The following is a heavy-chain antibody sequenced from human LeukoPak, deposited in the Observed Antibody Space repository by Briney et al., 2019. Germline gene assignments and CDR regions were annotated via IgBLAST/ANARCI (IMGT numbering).Heavy chain of an antibody. V-gene: IGHV4-39*01. J-gene: IGHJ4*02. CDR1: GGSISSSSVY. Sequence: SETLSLTCTVSGGSISSSSVYWAWIRQPPGKGLEWIGSISYSGTTYYNPSLKSRVTISVDTSKNQFSLKLSSVTAADTAVYYCASFTIFTANRVDYWGQGTLVTVSS. CDR2: ISYSGTT. CDR3: ASFTIFTANRVDY. D-gene: IGHD3-3*01.